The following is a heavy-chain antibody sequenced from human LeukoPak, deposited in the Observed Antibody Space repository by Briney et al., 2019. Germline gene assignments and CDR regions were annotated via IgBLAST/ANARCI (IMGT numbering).Heavy chain of an antibody. V-gene: IGHV3-72*01. CDR3: TRSISSGWSNYYHSYYMDV. CDR2: TTNKANSYTV. Sequence: GGSLRLSCVASGFTFSDHNMDWVRQAPGKGLEWVGRTTNKANSYTVQYAASVKGEFTVSRDDSKNSLYLQMDDLKTQDTAVYYCTRSISSGWSNYYHSYYMDVWGKGTTVTVS. CDR1: GFTFSDHN. J-gene: IGHJ6*03. D-gene: IGHD6-19*01.